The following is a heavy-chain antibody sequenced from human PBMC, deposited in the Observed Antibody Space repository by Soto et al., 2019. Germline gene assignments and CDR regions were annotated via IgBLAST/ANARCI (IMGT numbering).Heavy chain of an antibody. D-gene: IGHD3-10*01. CDR1: GYSFTSYD. Sequence: QVQLVQSGAEVKKPGASVKVACKASGYSFTSYDINWVRQATGQGLECIGWMNPNSGTTCYAQKFQGRVTMPRKTAISPAYMELSSLRSEDTAGYYRAEDLDGEGVRDYWGQGTLVTVSS. CDR2: MNPNSGTT. V-gene: IGHV1-8*01. CDR3: AEDLDGEGVRDY. J-gene: IGHJ4*02.